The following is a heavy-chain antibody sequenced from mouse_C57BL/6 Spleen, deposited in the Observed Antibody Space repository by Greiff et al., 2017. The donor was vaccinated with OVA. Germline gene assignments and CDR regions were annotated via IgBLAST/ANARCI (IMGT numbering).Heavy chain of an antibody. D-gene: IGHD2-4*01. J-gene: IGHJ4*01. CDR3: APYYDYDFRHAMDY. Sequence: EVKVVESGGGLVKPGGSLKLSCAASGFTFSSYAMSWVRQTPEKRLEWVATISDGGSYTYYPDNVKGRFTISRDNAKNNLYLQMSHLKSEDTAMYYCAPYYDYDFRHAMDYWGQGTSVTVSS. V-gene: IGHV5-4*03. CDR1: GFTFSSYA. CDR2: ISDGGSYT.